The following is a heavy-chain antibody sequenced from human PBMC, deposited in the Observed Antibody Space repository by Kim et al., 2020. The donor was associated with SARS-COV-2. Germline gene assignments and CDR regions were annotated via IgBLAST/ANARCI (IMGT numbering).Heavy chain of an antibody. Sequence: GGSLRLSCAASGFSISNYWLHWVRQRPGKGLEWVSRISTDGGDIRYADFVKGRFTISRHITKNTLYLQMNSLRAEDTAMYYCVRDRIDKDAYDIWGQGTMVTVSS. V-gene: IGHV3-74*01. CDR2: ISTDGGDI. J-gene: IGHJ3*02. CDR3: VRDRIDKDAYDI. CDR1: GFSISNYW.